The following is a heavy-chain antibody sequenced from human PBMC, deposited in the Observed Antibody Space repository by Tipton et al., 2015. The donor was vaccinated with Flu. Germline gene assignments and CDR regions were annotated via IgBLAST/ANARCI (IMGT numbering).Heavy chain of an antibody. D-gene: IGHD4-17*01. J-gene: IGHJ3*02. Sequence: AASGFTFSSYAMHWVRQAPGKGLEWVAVISYDGSNKYYADSVKGRFTISRDNSKNTLYLQMNSLRAEDTAVYYCARPLRLRLQDAFDIWGQGTMVTVSS. CDR3: ARPLRLRLQDAFDI. V-gene: IGHV3-30-3*01. CDR1: GFTFSSYA. CDR2: ISYDGSNK.